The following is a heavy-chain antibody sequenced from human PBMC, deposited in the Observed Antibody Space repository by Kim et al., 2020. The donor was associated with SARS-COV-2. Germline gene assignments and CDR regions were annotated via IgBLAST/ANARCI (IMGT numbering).Heavy chain of an antibody. CDR3: ARAREDDSSGYYPYYYFDY. D-gene: IGHD3-22*01. V-gene: IGHV3-30*07. J-gene: IGHJ4*02. Sequence: GRFTISRDNSKNTLYLQMNRLRAEDTAVYYCARAREDDSSGYYPYYYFDYWGQGTLVTVSS.